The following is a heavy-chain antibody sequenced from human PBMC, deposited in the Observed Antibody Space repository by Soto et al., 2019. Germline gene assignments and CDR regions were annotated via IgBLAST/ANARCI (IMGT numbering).Heavy chain of an antibody. CDR3: ARGVYGSGNYYTGPSAFDI. J-gene: IGHJ3*02. CDR1: GGTLSDHG. D-gene: IGHD3-10*01. V-gene: IGHV1-69*06. Sequence: QVQLEQSGAEVKKPGSSVKVSCKASGGTLSDHGVAWRRQAPGQGLEWMGGTIPVFNTAKYAQKFQGGVTVTADKFTNIAYMELSSLRSEDTAFYFCARGVYGSGNYYTGPSAFDIWGQGTMVIVSS. CDR2: TIPVFNTA.